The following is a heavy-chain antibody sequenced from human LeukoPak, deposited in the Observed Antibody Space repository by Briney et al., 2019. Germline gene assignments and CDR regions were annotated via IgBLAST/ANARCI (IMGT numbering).Heavy chain of an antibody. J-gene: IGHJ5*02. D-gene: IGHD3-3*01. CDR1: GFTFSSYG. CDR2: ISYDGSNK. V-gene: IGHV3-30*18. Sequence: GGSLRLSCAASGFTFSSYGMHWVRQAPGKGLEWVAVISYDGSNKYYADSVKGRFTISRGNSKNTLYLQMNSLRAEDTAVYYCAKDYDFWSGYLHNWFDPWGQGTLVTVSS. CDR3: AKDYDFWSGYLHNWFDP.